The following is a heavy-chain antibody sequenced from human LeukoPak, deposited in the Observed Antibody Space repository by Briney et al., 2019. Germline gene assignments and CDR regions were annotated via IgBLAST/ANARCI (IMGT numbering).Heavy chain of an antibody. D-gene: IGHD3-10*01. Sequence: GASVKVSCKVSGYTLTELSMHWVRQAPGKGLEWMGGLDPEDGETIYAQKFQGRVTMTEDTSTDTAYMELSSLRSEDTAVYYCATAGTLLWFGGNWFDPWGQGTLVTVSS. CDR2: LDPEDGET. J-gene: IGHJ5*02. CDR3: ATAGTLLWFGGNWFDP. CDR1: GYTLTELS. V-gene: IGHV1-24*01.